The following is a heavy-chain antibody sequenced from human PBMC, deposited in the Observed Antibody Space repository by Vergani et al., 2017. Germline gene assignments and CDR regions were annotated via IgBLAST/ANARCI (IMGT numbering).Heavy chain of an antibody. CDR1: GFIFNYYG. V-gene: IGHV3-30*02. D-gene: IGHD2/OR15-2a*01. J-gene: IGHJ6*02. CDR2: IRSDGGSE. Sequence: QVHLVESGGGVVQPGGSLRLSCAASGFIFNYYGINWVRQAPGKGLEWVSFIRSDGGSEYYGDSVKGRFTISRDKSQNTVNLQMNSLRTEDTAVYFCANSVIAGNVGVAYFGMDVWGRGTTVTVSS. CDR3: ANSVIAGNVGVAYFGMDV.